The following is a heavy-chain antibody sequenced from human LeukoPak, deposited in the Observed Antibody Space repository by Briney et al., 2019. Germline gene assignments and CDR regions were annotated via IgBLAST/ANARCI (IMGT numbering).Heavy chain of an antibody. D-gene: IGHD3-10*01. CDR1: GYSFTGHY. CDR2: INPNSGET. CDR3: ARAGTFYYGSGSYFLLTWIDP. Sequence: ASVKASCKTSGYSFTGHYMHWARQAPGQGLEWMGLINPNSGETNYAKKFKGRVTMTRDTSISTAYMELSRLASDDTAVYYCARAGTFYYGSGSYFLLTWIDPWGQGTLVTVSS. J-gene: IGHJ5*02. V-gene: IGHV1-2*02.